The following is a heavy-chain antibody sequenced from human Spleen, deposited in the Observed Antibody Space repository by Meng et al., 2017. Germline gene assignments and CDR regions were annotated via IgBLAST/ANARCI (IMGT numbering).Heavy chain of an antibody. V-gene: IGHV4-59*12. CDR3: ARSYYYDSSGSSLRY. D-gene: IGHD3-22*01. Sequence: SETLSLTCTVSGGSISSYYWSWIRQPPGKGLEWIGSIYQSGSTYYNPSLKSRVTMSADTSKNQFSLKLTSVTAADTAVYYCARSYYYDSSGSSLRYWGQGTLVTVSS. CDR2: IYQSGST. J-gene: IGHJ4*02. CDR1: GGSISSYY.